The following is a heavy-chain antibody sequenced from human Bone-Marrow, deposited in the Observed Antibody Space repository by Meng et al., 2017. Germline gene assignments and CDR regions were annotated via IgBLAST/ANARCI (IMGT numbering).Heavy chain of an antibody. CDR3: ARDPQAAAGFYFDY. CDR2: VIPIFDKA. Sequence: QVELVQSGAEVKNPGSSVKVSCKASGGTFNTYTISWVRQAPGQGLEWMGGVIPIFDKANYAQKFQGRVTITADESTSTVYMELSSLRSEDTAVYYCARDPQAAAGFYFDYWGQGTLVTVSS. V-gene: IGHV1-69*01. D-gene: IGHD6-13*01. CDR1: GGTFNTYT. J-gene: IGHJ4*02.